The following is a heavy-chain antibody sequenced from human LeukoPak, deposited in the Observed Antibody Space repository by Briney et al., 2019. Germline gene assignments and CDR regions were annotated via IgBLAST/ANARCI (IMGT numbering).Heavy chain of an antibody. Sequence: GGSLRLSCAASGFTFSSYSMNWVRQAPGKGLEWVAVISYDGSNKYYADSVKGRFTISRDNSKNTLYLQMNSLRAEDTAVYYCAKGYSSGWGRAFDIWGQGTMVTVSS. D-gene: IGHD6-19*01. V-gene: IGHV3-30*18. CDR1: GFTFSSYS. J-gene: IGHJ3*02. CDR2: ISYDGSNK. CDR3: AKGYSSGWGRAFDI.